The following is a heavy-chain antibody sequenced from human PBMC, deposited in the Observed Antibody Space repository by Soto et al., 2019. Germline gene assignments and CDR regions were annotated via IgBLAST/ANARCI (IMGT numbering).Heavy chain of an antibody. J-gene: IGHJ3*02. CDR2: INPSGGST. Sequence: GASVKVSCKASGYTFTSYYMHWVLQAPGQGLEWMGIINPSGGSTSYAQKFQGRVTMTRDTSTSTVYMELSSLRAEDTAVYYCARDMDPYLAAADAFDIWGQGTMVT. CDR3: ARDMDPYLAAADAFDI. D-gene: IGHD6-13*01. CDR1: GYTFTSYY. V-gene: IGHV1-46*01.